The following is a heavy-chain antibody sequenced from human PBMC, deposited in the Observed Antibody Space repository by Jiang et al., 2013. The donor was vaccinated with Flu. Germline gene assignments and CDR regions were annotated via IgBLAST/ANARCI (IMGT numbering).Heavy chain of an antibody. CDR1: GYTFTGYY. Sequence: KVSCKASGYTFTGYYMHWVRQAPGQGLEWMGWINPNSGGTNYAQKFQGWVTMTRDTSISTAYMELSRLRSDDTAVYYCARGAPLRFLEWLLEGDAFDIWGQGTMVTVSS. J-gene: IGHJ3*02. D-gene: IGHD3-3*01. CDR2: INPNSGGT. V-gene: IGHV1-2*04. CDR3: ARGAPLRFLEWLLEGDAFDI.